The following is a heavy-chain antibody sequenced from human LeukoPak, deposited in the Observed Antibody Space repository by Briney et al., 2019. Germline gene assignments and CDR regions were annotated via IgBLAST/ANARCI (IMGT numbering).Heavy chain of an antibody. D-gene: IGHD2/OR15-2a*01. CDR3: TASVEVSRFLPF. J-gene: IGHJ4*02. V-gene: IGHV3-15*04. Sequence: GRSLRLSCAASGFTFSNAWMSWVRQTPGKGLEWVGRIERKTDGGTVHYVAPVKGRFTISKDDSKNTLYLQMNSVKFEDTAVYYCTASVEVSRFLPFWGQGTLVTVSS. CDR1: GFTFSNAW. CDR2: IERKTDGGTV.